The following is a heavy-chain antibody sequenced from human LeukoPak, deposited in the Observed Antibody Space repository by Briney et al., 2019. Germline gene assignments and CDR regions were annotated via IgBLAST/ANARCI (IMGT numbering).Heavy chain of an antibody. CDR2: SGSDGGT. D-gene: IGHD7-27*01. CDR3: AKDILNWEFDY. CDR1: GFSFSINA. J-gene: IGHJ4*02. Sequence: GGSLRLSCAASGFSFSINAMSWVRQAPGKGLEWVSASGSDGGTYYADSVKGRFTISRDKSKNTLYLQMNSLRAEDTAVYYCAKDILNWEFDYWGQGTLVTVSS. V-gene: IGHV3-23*01.